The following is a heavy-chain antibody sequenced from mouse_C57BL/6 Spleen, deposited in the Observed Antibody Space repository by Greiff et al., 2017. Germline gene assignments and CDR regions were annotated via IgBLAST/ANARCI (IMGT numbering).Heavy chain of an antibody. Sequence: EVKLMESGGGLVKPGGSLKLSCAASGFTFSDYGMHWVRQAPEKGLEWVAYISSGSSTIYYADTVKGRFTISRDKAKNTLFLQMTGLRSEDTAMYYCARGRLRYFDVWGRGTAVTVSS. CDR3: ARGRLRYFDV. V-gene: IGHV5-17*01. CDR2: ISSGSSTI. D-gene: IGHD3-2*02. J-gene: IGHJ1*03. CDR1: GFTFSDYG.